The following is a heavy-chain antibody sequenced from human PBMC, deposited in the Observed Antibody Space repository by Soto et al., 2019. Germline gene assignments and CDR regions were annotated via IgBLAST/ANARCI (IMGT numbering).Heavy chain of an antibody. CDR3: ASRSDYDILTGYYPAPVYYYYGMDV. J-gene: IGHJ6*02. Sequence: SVKVSCKASGGTFSSYAISWVRQAPGQGLEWMRGIIPIFGTANYAQKFQGRVTITADESTSTAYMELSSLRSEDTAVYYCASRSDYDILTGYYPAPVYYYYGMDVWGQGTTVTVSS. D-gene: IGHD3-9*01. CDR1: GGTFSSYA. V-gene: IGHV1-69*13. CDR2: IIPIFGTA.